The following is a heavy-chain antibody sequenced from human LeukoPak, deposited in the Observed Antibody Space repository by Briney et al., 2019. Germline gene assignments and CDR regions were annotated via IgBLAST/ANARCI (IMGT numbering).Heavy chain of an antibody. V-gene: IGHV3-48*03. D-gene: IGHD3-22*01. CDR3: AGGDSSGYYPIDY. Sequence: GGSLRLSCAASGFTFSTYEMNWVRQAPGKGLEWVSYISSSGGTIYYADSVKGRFTISRDNAKNSLYLQMNSLRAEDTAVYYCAGGDSSGYYPIDYWGQGTLVTVSS. CDR1: GFTFSTYE. J-gene: IGHJ4*02. CDR2: ISSSGGTI.